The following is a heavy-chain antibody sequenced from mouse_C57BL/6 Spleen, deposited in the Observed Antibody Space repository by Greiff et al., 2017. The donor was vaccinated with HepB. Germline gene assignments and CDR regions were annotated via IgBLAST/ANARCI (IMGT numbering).Heavy chain of an antibody. J-gene: IGHJ1*03. V-gene: IGHV5-17*01. CDR3: ARGPYYSNYDWYFDV. CDR2: ISSGSSTI. D-gene: IGHD2-5*01. CDR1: GFTFSDYG. Sequence: EVQVVESGGGLVKPGGSLKLSCAASGFTFSDYGMHWVRQAPEKGLEWVAYISSGSSTIYYADTVKGRFTISRDNAKNTLFLQMTSLRSEDTAMYYCARGPYYSNYDWYFDVWGTGTTVTVSS.